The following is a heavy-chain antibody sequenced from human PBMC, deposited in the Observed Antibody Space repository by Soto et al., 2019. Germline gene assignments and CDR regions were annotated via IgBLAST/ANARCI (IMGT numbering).Heavy chain of an antibody. CDR3: ARSQGGSLSLDIYYFYYYGMDV. CDR1: GGTFSSYA. D-gene: IGHD2-15*01. CDR2: IIPIFGTT. J-gene: IGHJ6*02. V-gene: IGHV1-69*01. Sequence: QVQLVQSGAEVKKPGSSVKVSCKASGGTFSSYAISWVRQAPGQGLEWMGGIIPIFGTTNYAQKFQGRLTITADESTSTAYMELSSLRSEDTAVYSCARSQGGSLSLDIYYFYYYGMDVWGQGTTVTVSS.